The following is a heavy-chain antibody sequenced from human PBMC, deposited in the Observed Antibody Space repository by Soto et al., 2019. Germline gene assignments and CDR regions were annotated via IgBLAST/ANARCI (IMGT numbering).Heavy chain of an antibody. Sequence: PGGSLRLSCAASGFTFRTYSMIWVRQAPGKGLEYISHVSNSGSVTSYADSVKGRFTVSRDNAKNSLYLQMNSLRAEDTAVYYCARGATAVDYWGQGTLVTVSS. CDR2: VSNSGSVT. J-gene: IGHJ4*02. V-gene: IGHV3-48*04. CDR1: GFTFRTYS. CDR3: ARGATAVDY.